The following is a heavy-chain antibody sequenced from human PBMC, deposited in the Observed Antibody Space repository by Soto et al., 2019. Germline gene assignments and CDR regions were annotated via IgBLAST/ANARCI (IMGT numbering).Heavy chain of an antibody. V-gene: IGHV4-34*01. J-gene: IGHJ5*02. CDR1: GGSFSGYY. CDR3: ARVEGGGGSRELGFANWFDP. D-gene: IGHD2-15*01. CDR2: INHSGST. Sequence: SETLSLTCAVYGGSFSGYYWSWIRQPPGKGLEWIGEINHSGSTNYNPSLKSRVTISVDTSKNQFSLKLSSVTAADTAVYYCARVEGGGGSRELGFANWFDPWGQGTLVTVSS.